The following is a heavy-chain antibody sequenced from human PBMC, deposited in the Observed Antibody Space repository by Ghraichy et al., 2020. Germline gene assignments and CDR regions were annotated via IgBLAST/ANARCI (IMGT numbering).Heavy chain of an antibody. D-gene: IGHD6-19*01. CDR3: ANLGGSGWSNRFDY. CDR2: ISSSGAST. V-gene: IGHV3-23*01. Sequence: GGSLRLSCAASGFTFSSYAMTWVRQAPGKGLEWVSTISSSGASTYYADSVKGRFTISRANSKNTLFMQMNSLRAEDTAIYYCANLGGSGWSNRFDYWGQGTLVTVSS. J-gene: IGHJ4*02. CDR1: GFTFSSYA.